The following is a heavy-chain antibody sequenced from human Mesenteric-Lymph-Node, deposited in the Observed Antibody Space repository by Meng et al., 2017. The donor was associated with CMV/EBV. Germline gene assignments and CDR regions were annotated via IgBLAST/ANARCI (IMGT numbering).Heavy chain of an antibody. D-gene: IGHD6-13*01. CDR2: IYYSGST. CDR3: ARHWAAAAPYFDY. V-gene: IGHV4-39*01. J-gene: IGHJ4*02. CDR1: GGSISSSSYY. Sequence: VSGGSISSSSYYWGWIRQPPGKGLEWIGSIYYSGSTYYNPSLKSRVTISVDTSKNQFSLKLSSVTAADTAVYYCARHWAAAAPYFDYWGQGTLVTAPQ.